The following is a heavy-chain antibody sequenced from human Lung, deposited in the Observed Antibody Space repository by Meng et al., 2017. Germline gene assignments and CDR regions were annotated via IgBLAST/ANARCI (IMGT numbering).Heavy chain of an antibody. CDR3: ASAMGNYVPATNEWTPSYFDY. D-gene: IGHD3-16*01. CDR1: GVTVSRYS. J-gene: IGHJ4*02. CDR2: IIPILERA. Sequence: QVQLVQSGAEVKKPGSSVKVACKASGVTVSRYSFSWVRQAPGQGLEWMGRIIPILERANYAQKFQGRVMITADISTTTAYMEMRSLRSEDTAVYYCASAMGNYVPATNEWTPSYFDYWGRGTLVTVSS. V-gene: IGHV1-69*02.